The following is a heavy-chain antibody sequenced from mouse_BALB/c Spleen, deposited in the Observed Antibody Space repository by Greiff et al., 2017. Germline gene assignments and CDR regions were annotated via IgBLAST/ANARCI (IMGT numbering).Heavy chain of an antibody. CDR1: GYSITSDYA. Sequence: VQLQQSGPGLVKPSQSLSLTCTVTGYSITSDYAWNWIRQFPGNKLEWMGYISYSGSTSYNPSLKSRISITRDTSKNQFFLQLNSVTTEDTATYYCASTTVVRGYAMDYWGQGTSVTVSS. CDR2: ISYSGST. CDR3: ASTTVVRGYAMDY. V-gene: IGHV3-2*02. J-gene: IGHJ4*01. D-gene: IGHD1-1*01.